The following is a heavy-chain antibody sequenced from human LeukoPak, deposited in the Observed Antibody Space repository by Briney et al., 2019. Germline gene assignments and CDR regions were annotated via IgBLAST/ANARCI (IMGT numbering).Heavy chain of an antibody. D-gene: IGHD3-16*01. Sequence: GGSLRLSCAASGFTFSSYGMHWVRQAPGKGLEWLAVIWYDGSNKYYADSVKGRFSISRDNSKNTLYLQMNSLRAEDTAVYYCAVPGGDYWGQGTLVTVSS. CDR2: IWYDGSNK. V-gene: IGHV3-33*01. J-gene: IGHJ4*02. CDR1: GFTFSSYG. CDR3: AVPGGDY.